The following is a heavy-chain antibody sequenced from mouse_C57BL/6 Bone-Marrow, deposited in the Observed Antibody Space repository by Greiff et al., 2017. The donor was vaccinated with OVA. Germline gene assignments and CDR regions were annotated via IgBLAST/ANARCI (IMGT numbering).Heavy chain of an antibody. CDR3: AKLYDYDDYFDY. CDR2: IYPGDGDT. CDR1: GYAFSSYW. Sequence: VMLVESGAELVKPGASVKISCKASGYAFSSYWMNWVKQRPGKGLEWIGQIYPGDGDTNYNGKFKGKATLTADKSSSTAYMQLSSLTSEDSAVYFCAKLYDYDDYFDYWGQGTTLTVSS. V-gene: IGHV1-80*01. J-gene: IGHJ2*01. D-gene: IGHD2-4*01.